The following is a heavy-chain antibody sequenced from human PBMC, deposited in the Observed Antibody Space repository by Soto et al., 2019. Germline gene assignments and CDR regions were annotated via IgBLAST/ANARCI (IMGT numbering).Heavy chain of an antibody. V-gene: IGHV4-30-2*01. CDR2: IYPTGKT. Sequence: SETLSLTGTVSNGSISSGGYSWSWIRQTPGKGLEWIGYIYPTGKTYYNPSLKNRATLSIDTSQNQFSLQLTSVTAADTAVYYCARAPPGPAPRWGVWGHGTTVTVS. CDR1: NGSISSGGYS. CDR3: ARAPPGPAPRWGV. D-gene: IGHD3-16*01. J-gene: IGHJ6*02.